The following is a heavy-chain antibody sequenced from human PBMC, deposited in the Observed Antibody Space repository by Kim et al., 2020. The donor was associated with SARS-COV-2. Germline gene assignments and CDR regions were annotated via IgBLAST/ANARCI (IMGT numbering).Heavy chain of an antibody. Sequence: SETLSLTCGVSGGSISSGNWWSWVRQPPGKGLEWMGEIYDRGGTNYNPSLSSRVTMSLDKAKNQFSLNLYSVTAADTALYYCARGPVHTQDSWGQGTLVTVSS. CDR1: GGSISSGNW. V-gene: IGHV4-4*02. D-gene: IGHD2-15*01. CDR2: IYDRGGT. J-gene: IGHJ4*02. CDR3: ARGPVHTQDS.